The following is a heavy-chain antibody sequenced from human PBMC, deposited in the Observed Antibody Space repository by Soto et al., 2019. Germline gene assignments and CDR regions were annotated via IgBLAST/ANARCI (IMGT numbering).Heavy chain of an antibody. CDR2: ISGSGGST. CDR1: GFTFSRYA. D-gene: IGHD3-22*01. Sequence: GGSLRLSCAASGFTFSRYAMSCVRQAPWKGLEWVSAISGSGGSTYYADSVKGRFTISRDNSKNTLYLQMNSLRAEYTAVYYCAKDLVGNYYDSSGYRLLAFDIWGQGTMVTVSS. J-gene: IGHJ3*02. CDR3: AKDLVGNYYDSSGYRLLAFDI. V-gene: IGHV3-23*01.